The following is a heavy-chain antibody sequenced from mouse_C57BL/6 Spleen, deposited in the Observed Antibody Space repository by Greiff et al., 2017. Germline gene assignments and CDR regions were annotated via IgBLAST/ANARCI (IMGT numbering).Heavy chain of an antibody. V-gene: IGHV5-17*01. J-gene: IGHJ4*01. CDR2: ISSGSSTI. CDR3: ARKDYGYPYAMDY. D-gene: IGHD2-2*01. Sequence: EVKLMESGGGLVKPGGSLKLSCAASGFTFSDYGMHWVRQAPEKGLEWVAYISSGSSTIYYADTVKGRFTISRDNAKNTLFLQMTSLRSEDTAMYYCARKDYGYPYAMDYWGQGTSVTVSS. CDR1: GFTFSDYG.